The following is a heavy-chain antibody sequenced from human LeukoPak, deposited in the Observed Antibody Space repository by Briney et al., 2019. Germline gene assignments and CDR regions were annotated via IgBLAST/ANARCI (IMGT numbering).Heavy chain of an antibody. CDR1: GYTFTGYY. J-gene: IGHJ5*02. CDR2: INPNSGGT. V-gene: IGHV1-2*02. Sequence: ASVKVSCKASGYTFTGYYMHWVRQAPGQGLEWMGRINPNSGGTNYAQKFQGRVTMTRDTSISTAYMELSRLRSDDTAVYYCARYQISGSGSYNWFDPWGQGTLVTVSS. CDR3: ARYQISGSGSYNWFDP. D-gene: IGHD3-10*01.